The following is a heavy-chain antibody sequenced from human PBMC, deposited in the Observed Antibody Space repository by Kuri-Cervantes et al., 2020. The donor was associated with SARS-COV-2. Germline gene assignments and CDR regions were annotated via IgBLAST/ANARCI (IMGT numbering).Heavy chain of an antibody. D-gene: IGHD2-21*01. CDR2: IAGSLT. Sequence: GESLKISCAASTLTFNTYNMNWVRQAPGKGLEWVSSIAGSLTYYADSVKGRFTISRDNSQNTLYLQMKSLRSEDTAIYYCAKDRVGVHDFWGQGTLVTVSS. CDR3: AKDRVGVHDF. J-gene: IGHJ4*02. CDR1: TLTFNTYN. V-gene: IGHV3-69-1*02.